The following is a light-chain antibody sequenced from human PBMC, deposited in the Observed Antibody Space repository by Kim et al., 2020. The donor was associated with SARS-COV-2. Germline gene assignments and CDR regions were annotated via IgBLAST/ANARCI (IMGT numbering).Light chain of an antibody. CDR3: QTWGTGIRV. V-gene: IGLV4-69*01. J-gene: IGLJ3*02. Sequence: ASVKLTCTLRSGHGGNAIAWHQQQPRKGPRYLMKVNSDGTHSQGDGIPDRFSGSSSGTERYLIISSLQSEDEADYYCQTWGTGIRVFGGGTQLTVL. CDR2: VNSDGTH. CDR1: SGHGGNA.